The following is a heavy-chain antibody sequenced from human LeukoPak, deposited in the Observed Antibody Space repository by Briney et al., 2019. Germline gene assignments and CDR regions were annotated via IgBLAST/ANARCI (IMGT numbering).Heavy chain of an antibody. V-gene: IGHV4-61*08. CDR1: GGSISSGVYY. CDR3: ARVFWFTYSHGGYYYGMDV. Sequence: SETLSLTCTLSGGSISSGVYYWSWIRQPPGLGLEWIGYIYHRGNSNYNPSLKSRVAMSADTSKNQFSLRLGSVTAADTAVYYCARVFWFTYSHGGYYYGMDVWGQGTTVTVSS. J-gene: IGHJ6*02. D-gene: IGHD3-3*01. CDR2: IYHRGNS.